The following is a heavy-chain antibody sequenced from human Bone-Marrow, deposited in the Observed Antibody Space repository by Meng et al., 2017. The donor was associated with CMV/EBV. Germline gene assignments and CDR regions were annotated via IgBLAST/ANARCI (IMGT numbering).Heavy chain of an antibody. J-gene: IGHJ6*02. V-gene: IGHV1-46*01. CDR2: INPSGGST. D-gene: IGHD2-2*02. CDR3: ARDRPYCSGTSCYTRNVLEWLFGMDV. Sequence: ASVKVSCKASGYTFTSYYMHWVRQAPGQGLEWMGIINPSGGSTSYAQKFQGRVTMTRDTSTSTVYMELSSLRSEDTAVYYCARDRPYCSGTSCYTRNVLEWLFGMDVWGQGTTVTASS. CDR1: GYTFTSYY.